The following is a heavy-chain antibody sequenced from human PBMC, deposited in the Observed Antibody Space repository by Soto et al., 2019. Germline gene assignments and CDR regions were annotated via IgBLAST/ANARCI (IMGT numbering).Heavy chain of an antibody. J-gene: IGHJ6*02. CDR2: IYYSGST. V-gene: IGHV4-61*01. CDR3: ASDYGSGSYYYYGMDV. D-gene: IGHD3-10*01. CDR1: GGYVSSGSYY. Sequence: SETLSLTCTVSGGYVSSGSYYWSWIRQPPGKGLEWIGYIYYSGSTNYNPSLKSRVTISVDTSKNQFSLKLSSVTAADTAVYYCASDYGSGSYYYYGMDVWGQGTTVTVSS.